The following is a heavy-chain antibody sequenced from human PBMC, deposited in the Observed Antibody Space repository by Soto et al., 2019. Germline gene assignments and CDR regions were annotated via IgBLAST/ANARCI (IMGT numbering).Heavy chain of an antibody. Sequence: QVQLQESGPGLVKPSGTLSLTCAVSGGSISSSNWWSWVRQPPGKGLEWIGEIYHSGSTNYNPSPKRRVTISVDKSKHQFSLQLSSVTAADTAVYYCARVIAAAVTWFDPWGQGTLVTVSS. CDR2: IYHSGST. J-gene: IGHJ5*02. V-gene: IGHV4-4*02. CDR1: GGSISSSNW. CDR3: ARVIAAAVTWFDP. D-gene: IGHD6-13*01.